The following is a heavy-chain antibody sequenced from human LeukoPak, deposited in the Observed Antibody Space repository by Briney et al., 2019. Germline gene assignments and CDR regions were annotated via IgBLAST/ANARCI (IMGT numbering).Heavy chain of an antibody. CDR3: AREFGGGSYYDDYYYGMDV. CDR1: GYTFTSYG. D-gene: IGHD1-26*01. CDR2: ISAYNGNT. V-gene: IGHV1-18*01. Sequence: GASVKLSCKASGYTFTSYGISWVRQAPGQGLEWMGWISAYNGNTNYAQKLQGRVTMTTDTSTSTAYMELRSLRSDDTAVYYCAREFGGGSYYDDYYYGMDVWGQGTTVTVSS. J-gene: IGHJ6*02.